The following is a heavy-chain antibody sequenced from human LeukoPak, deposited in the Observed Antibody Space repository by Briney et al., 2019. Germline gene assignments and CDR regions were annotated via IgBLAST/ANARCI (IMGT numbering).Heavy chain of an antibody. D-gene: IGHD2-2*01. CDR1: GGSISSYS. CDR2: IYHSGST. J-gene: IGHJ5*02. Sequence: SETLSLTCTVSGGSISSYSWSWIRQPPGKGLEWIGYIYHSGSTYYNPSLKSRVTISVDRSKNQFSLKLSSVTAADTAVYYCARGEVVPAAYPNWFDPWGQGTLVTVSS. V-gene: IGHV4-30-2*01. CDR3: ARGEVVPAAYPNWFDP.